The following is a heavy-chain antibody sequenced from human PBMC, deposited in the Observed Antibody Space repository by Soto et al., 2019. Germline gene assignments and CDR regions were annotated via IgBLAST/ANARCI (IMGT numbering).Heavy chain of an antibody. CDR2: ISWNSGSI. Sequence: EVQLVESGGGLVQPGRSLRLSCAASGFTFDDYAMHWVRQAPGKGLEWVSGISWNSGSIGYADSVKGRFTISRDNAKNSLYLQMNSLRAEDTALYYCAKDPGSGGCNAFDIWGQGTMVTVSS. CDR3: AKDPGSGGCNAFDI. D-gene: IGHD6-25*01. CDR1: GFTFDDYA. V-gene: IGHV3-9*01. J-gene: IGHJ3*02.